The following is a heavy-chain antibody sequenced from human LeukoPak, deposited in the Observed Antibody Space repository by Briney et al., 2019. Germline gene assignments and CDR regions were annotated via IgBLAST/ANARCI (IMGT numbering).Heavy chain of an antibody. Sequence: GESLKISCKGSGYSFSSYWIGWVRQMPGKGLEWMGIIYPDNSDGRYSPSFQGQVTISADKSISIAYLQWSSLKASDTAMYYCGSGWYKKYFQYWGQGTLVSVSS. J-gene: IGHJ1*01. D-gene: IGHD6-19*01. CDR1: GYSFSSYW. CDR3: GSGWYKKYFQY. CDR2: IYPDNSDG. V-gene: IGHV5-51*01.